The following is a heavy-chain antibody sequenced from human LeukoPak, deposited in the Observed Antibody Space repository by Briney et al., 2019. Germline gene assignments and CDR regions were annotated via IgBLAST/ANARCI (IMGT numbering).Heavy chain of an antibody. CDR3: ARDVALATMETNFDY. D-gene: IGHD5-24*01. Sequence: GASVKVSCKASGYTFTSYGISWVRQAPGQGLEWIGWISAYNGNTNYAQKLQGRVTMTTDTSTSTAYMELRSLRSDDTAVYYCARDVALATMETNFDYWGQGTLVTVSS. V-gene: IGHV1-18*01. CDR1: GYTFTSYG. CDR2: ISAYNGNT. J-gene: IGHJ4*02.